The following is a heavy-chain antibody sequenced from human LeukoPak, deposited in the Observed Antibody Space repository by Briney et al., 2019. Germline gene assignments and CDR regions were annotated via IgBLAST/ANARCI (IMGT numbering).Heavy chain of an antibody. CDR3: AKPALGTIFGVVPDY. D-gene: IGHD3-3*01. Sequence: GGSLRLSCAASEFTFSSYAMHWVRQAPGKGLEWVALISYDGSKKFYADSVKGRFTISRDNSKNTVYLQVNSLRAEDTAVYYCAKPALGTIFGVVPDYWGQGTLVTVSS. CDR2: ISYDGSKK. J-gene: IGHJ4*02. CDR1: EFTFSSYA. V-gene: IGHV3-30*18.